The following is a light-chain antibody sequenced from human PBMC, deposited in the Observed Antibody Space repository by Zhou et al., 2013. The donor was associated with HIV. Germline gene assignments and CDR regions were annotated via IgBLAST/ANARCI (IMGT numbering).Light chain of an antibody. V-gene: IGKV1-39*01. CDR3: QQSYSVPLT. CDR1: QSISSY. CDR2: GAS. J-gene: IGKJ2*01. Sequence: DIQMTQSPSSLSASVGDRVTITCRASQSISSYLHWYQQKPGKAPKLLIYGASSLQSGVPSRFSGSGSGTDFTLTISSLQPEDFAIYYCQQSYSVPLTFGQGTKLEIK.